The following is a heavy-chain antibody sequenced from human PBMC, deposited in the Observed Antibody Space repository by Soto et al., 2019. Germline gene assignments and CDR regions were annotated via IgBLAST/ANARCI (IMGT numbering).Heavy chain of an antibody. CDR1: GGYISSSSCY. CDR3: ARHGTYYDFWSGYYPPSRFDY. Sequence: PSVTMSLTSTVAGGYISSSSCYWGWIQKPPGKGLEWIGSIYYSGSTYYNPSLKSRVTISVDTSKNQFSLKLSSVTAADTAVYYCARHGTYYDFWSGYYPPSRFDYWGQGTLVTVSS. CDR2: IYYSGST. V-gene: IGHV4-39*01. D-gene: IGHD3-3*01. J-gene: IGHJ4*02.